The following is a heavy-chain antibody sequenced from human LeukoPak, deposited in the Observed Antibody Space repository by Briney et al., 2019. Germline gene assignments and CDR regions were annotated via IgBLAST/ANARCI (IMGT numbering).Heavy chain of an antibody. CDR2: IHRGGNT. D-gene: IGHD5-24*01. CDR1: RSSISSDYF. Sequence: PSETLSLTCAVSRSSISSDYFWGWIRQSPGKGLEWIASIHRGGNTYYNLSLKSRVTISMDTSKNHFSLKLTSVTAADTAVYYCARPRETATARHAFDVWGQGTMVTVSS. V-gene: IGHV4-38-2*01. J-gene: IGHJ3*01. CDR3: ARPRETATARHAFDV.